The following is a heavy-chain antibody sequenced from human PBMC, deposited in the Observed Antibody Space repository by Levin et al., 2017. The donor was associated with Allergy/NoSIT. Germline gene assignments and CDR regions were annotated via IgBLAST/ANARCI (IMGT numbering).Heavy chain of an antibody. J-gene: IGHJ4*02. CDR2: ISAYNGNT. V-gene: IGHV1-18*01. Sequence: EASVKVSCKASGYTFTSYGISWVRQAPGQGLEWMGWISAYNGNTNYAQKLQGRVTMTTDTSTSTAYMELRSLRSDDTAVYYCARAPRWAVAGTGDFDYWGQGTLVTVSS. CDR3: ARAPRWAVAGTGDFDY. D-gene: IGHD6-19*01. CDR1: GYTFTSYG.